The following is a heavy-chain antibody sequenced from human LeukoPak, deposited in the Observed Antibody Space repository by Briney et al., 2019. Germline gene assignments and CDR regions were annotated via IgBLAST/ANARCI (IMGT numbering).Heavy chain of an antibody. D-gene: IGHD6-19*01. Sequence: GSLRLSCAASGFTFSSYAMHWVRQAPGKGLEWVAVISYDGSNKYYADSVKGRFTISRGNAKNSLYLQMNSLRAEDTAVYYCARVGTSSSGWQFGYWGQGTLVTVSS. CDR1: GFTFSSYA. CDR3: ARVGTSSSGWQFGY. CDR2: ISYDGSNK. V-gene: IGHV3-30-3*01. J-gene: IGHJ4*02.